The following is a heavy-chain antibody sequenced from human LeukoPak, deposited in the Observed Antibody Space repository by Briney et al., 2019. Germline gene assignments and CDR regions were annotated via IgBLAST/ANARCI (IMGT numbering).Heavy chain of an antibody. D-gene: IGHD2-2*02. CDR2: IYYSGST. CDR3: ARGIRYQPLLYGVRGFYYFDY. V-gene: IGHV4-39*07. J-gene: IGHJ4*02. CDR1: GGSISSSSYY. Sequence: SETLSLTCTVSGGSISSSSYYWGWIRQPPGKGLEWIGSIYYSGSTYYNPSLKSRVTISVDTSKNQFSLKLSSVTAVDTAVYYCARGIRYQPLLYGVRGFYYFDYWGQGTLVTVSS.